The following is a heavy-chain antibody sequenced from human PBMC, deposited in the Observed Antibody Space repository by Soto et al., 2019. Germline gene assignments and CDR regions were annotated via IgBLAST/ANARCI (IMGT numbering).Heavy chain of an antibody. Sequence: QVQLVESGGGVVQPGRSLRLSGAASGFTFSSYAMHWVRQAPGKGLEWVAVISYDGSNKYYADSVKGRFTISRDSSKNTLYLQMNSLRAEDTAVYYCARDRMVRDNWFDPWGQGTLVTVSS. D-gene: IGHD3-10*01. J-gene: IGHJ5*02. V-gene: IGHV3-30-3*01. CDR3: ARDRMVRDNWFDP. CDR1: GFTFSSYA. CDR2: ISYDGSNK.